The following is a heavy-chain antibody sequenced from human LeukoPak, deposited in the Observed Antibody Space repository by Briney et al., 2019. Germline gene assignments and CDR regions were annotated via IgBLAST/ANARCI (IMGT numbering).Heavy chain of an antibody. CDR3: ARALAAAGSY. V-gene: IGHV3-7*01. CDR1: GFTFSSYC. Sequence: PGGSLRLSCAASGFTFSSYCMHWVRQAPGKGLEWVANINQDGSQKYYVDSAKGRFTISRDNAKNSLCLQMNSLRAEDTAVYYCARALAAAGSYWGQGTLVTVSS. J-gene: IGHJ4*02. CDR2: INQDGSQK. D-gene: IGHD6-25*01.